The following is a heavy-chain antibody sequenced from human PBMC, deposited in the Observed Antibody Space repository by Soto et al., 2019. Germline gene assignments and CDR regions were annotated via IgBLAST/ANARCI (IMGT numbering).Heavy chain of an antibody. CDR1: GFIFSEST. Sequence: GGSLRLSCSASGFIFSESTIYWVRQVPGKGLEAISAVSTSGRSTYYADSVKDRFTISRDDSKNTLFLQMGSLRPEDTAIYYCVKQAHGLDGVAFDYWGQGTQVTVSS. D-gene: IGHD2-15*01. CDR3: VKQAHGLDGVAFDY. V-gene: IGHV3-64D*06. CDR2: VSTSGRST. J-gene: IGHJ4*02.